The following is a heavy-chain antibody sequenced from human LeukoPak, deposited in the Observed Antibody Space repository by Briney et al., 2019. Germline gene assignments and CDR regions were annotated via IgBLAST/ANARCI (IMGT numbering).Heavy chain of an antibody. D-gene: IGHD6-19*01. J-gene: IGHJ4*02. V-gene: IGHV1-8*01. CDR2: MNPNSGNT. CDR3: ARGGWPDSFY. Sequence: ASVKVSCKASGYTFTNYDINWVRQATGQGLEWMGWMNPNSGNTGYAQKFQGRVTMARSTSISTAYMELSSLRSEDTGVYYCARGGWPDSFYWGQGTLVTVSS. CDR1: GYTFTNYD.